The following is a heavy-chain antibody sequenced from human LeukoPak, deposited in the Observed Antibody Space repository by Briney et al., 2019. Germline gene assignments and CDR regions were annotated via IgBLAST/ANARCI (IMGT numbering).Heavy chain of an antibody. Sequence: GGSLRLSCAASGFSFSDFGMHWIRQAPGKGLEWVTFIRTDGSSIYYADSVKGRFTISRDNSRNTLYLQMNSLRVEDTAVYYCVKDRDEYGNDFWGQGILVTVST. CDR1: GFSFSDFG. CDR2: IRTDGSSI. V-gene: IGHV3-30*02. J-gene: IGHJ4*02. CDR3: VKDRDEYGNDF. D-gene: IGHD4-11*01.